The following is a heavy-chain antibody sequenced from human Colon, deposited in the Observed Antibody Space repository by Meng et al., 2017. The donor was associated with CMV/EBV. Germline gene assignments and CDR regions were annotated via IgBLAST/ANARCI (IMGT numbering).Heavy chain of an antibody. CDR2: TYYRSRWLH. J-gene: IGHJ4*02. V-gene: IGHV6-1*01. CDR1: GDSVSRDTGG. Sequence: SGTLSLTCAISGDSVSRDTGGWNWIRLSPSRGLEWLGRTYYRSRWLHDYAEFVRRRIRIDADTSKNEVSLRLESVTPEDTAVYYCARRHFTNWFYLDSWGQGTLVTVSS. CDR3: ARRHFTNWFYLDS. D-gene: IGHD2-8*01.